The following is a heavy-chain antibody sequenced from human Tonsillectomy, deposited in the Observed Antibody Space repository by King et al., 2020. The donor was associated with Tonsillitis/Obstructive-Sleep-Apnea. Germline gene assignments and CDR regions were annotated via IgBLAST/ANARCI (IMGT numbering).Heavy chain of an antibody. CDR3: ARGPTSYGSGSFYWFDP. CDR2: INHRGST. V-gene: IGHV4-34*01. D-gene: IGHD3-10*01. CDR1: GGSFSGYY. Sequence: VQLQQWGAGLLKPSETLSLTCAVYGGSFSGYYWSWIRQPPGKGLEWIGEINHRGSTNYNPSLRSRVTISVDTSKNQFSLKLRCVTAADTAVYYCARGPTSYGSGSFYWFDPWGQGTLVTVSS. J-gene: IGHJ5*02.